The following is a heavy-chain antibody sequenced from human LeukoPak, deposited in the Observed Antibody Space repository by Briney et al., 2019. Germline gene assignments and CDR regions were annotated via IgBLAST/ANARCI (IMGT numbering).Heavy chain of an antibody. J-gene: IGHJ4*02. CDR2: INPNSDGT. CDR3: ARGADGVYYFDY. D-gene: IGHD2-8*01. CDR1: GGTFSSFA. Sequence: ASVKVSCKASGGTFSSFAISWVRQAPGQGLEWMGWINPNSDGTNYAQKFQGRVTMTRDTSISTAYMELSRLRSDDTAVYYCARGADGVYYFDYWGQGTLVTVSS. V-gene: IGHV1-2*02.